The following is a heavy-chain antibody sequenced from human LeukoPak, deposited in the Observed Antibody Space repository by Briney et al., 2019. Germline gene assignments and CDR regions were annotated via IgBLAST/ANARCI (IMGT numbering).Heavy chain of an antibody. CDR3: VRVESYIDILTGRFDVCHFDY. CDR1: GFNFRSYW. D-gene: IGHD3-9*01. V-gene: IGHV3-7*04. Sequence: QAGGSLRLSCAASGFNFRSYWMSWVRQAPGRGLDWVANIKFDGSEEIYVDSVKGRFTISRDNAEKSLYLQMNSLRVEDTAVYYCVRVESYIDILTGRFDVCHFDYWGQGALVTVSS. CDR2: IKFDGSEE. J-gene: IGHJ4*02.